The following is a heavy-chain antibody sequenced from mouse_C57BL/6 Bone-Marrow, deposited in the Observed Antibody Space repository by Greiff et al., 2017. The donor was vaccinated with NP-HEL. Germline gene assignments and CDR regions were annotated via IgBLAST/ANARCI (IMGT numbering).Heavy chain of an antibody. CDR2: ISYDGSN. V-gene: IGHV3-6*01. D-gene: IGHD2-4*01. Sequence: EVKLVESGPGLVKPSQSLSLTCSVTGYSITSGYYWNWIRQFPGNKLEWMGYISYDGSNNYNPSLKNRISITRDTSKNQFFLKLNSVTTEDTATYYCAIIYYDYDGFAYWGQGTLVTVSA. CDR3: AIIYYDYDGFAY. J-gene: IGHJ3*01. CDR1: GYSITSGYY.